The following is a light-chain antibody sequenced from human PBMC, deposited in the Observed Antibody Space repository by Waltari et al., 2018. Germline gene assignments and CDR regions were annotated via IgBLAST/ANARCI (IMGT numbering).Light chain of an antibody. CDR3: SLYMGSGIWV. CDR1: SGSLSSTSY. Sequence: QTVVTQEPSLSVSPGGTVTLTCALSSGSLSSTSYATWYQQTPGQAPRTLVYKGSSRSYGVSERFSGSVLGNKAALTITGAQADDESDYYCSLYMGSGIWVFGGGTKLTVL. J-gene: IGLJ3*02. V-gene: IGLV8-61*01. CDR2: KGS.